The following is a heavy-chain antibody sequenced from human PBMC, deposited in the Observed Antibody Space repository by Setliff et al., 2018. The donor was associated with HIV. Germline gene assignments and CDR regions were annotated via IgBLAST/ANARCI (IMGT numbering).Heavy chain of an antibody. CDR1: GGSFSSYA. V-gene: IGHV1-69*13. Sequence: ASVKVSCKASGGSFSSYAITWVRQAPGQRLEWMGGIVPILGTTNYAQKFQCRVTITADESTSTAYMELSSLRSEDTSVYYCARGVGPQSPLFHFDLWGQGTLVTV. CDR2: IVPILGTT. D-gene: IGHD2-21*01. CDR3: ARGVGPQSPLFHFDL. J-gene: IGHJ4*02.